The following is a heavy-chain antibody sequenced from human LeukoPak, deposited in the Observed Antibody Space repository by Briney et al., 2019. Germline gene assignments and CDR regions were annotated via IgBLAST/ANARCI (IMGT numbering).Heavy chain of an antibody. J-gene: IGHJ4*02. V-gene: IGHV3-11*01. Sequence: GGSLRLSCAASGFTFSDYCMSWIRQAPGKGLEWVSYISSSGSTIYYADSVKGRFTISRDNAKNSLYLQMNSLRAEDTAVYYCAGALYYYDSGGYFDYWGQGTLVTVSS. D-gene: IGHD3-22*01. CDR3: AGALYYYDSGGYFDY. CDR2: ISSSGSTI. CDR1: GFTFSDYC.